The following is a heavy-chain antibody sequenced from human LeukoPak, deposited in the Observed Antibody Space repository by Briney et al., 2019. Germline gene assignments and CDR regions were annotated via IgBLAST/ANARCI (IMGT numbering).Heavy chain of an antibody. CDR2: ISYDGSNK. D-gene: IGHD3-10*01. J-gene: IGHJ4*02. CDR3: AREASTSLLWFGELSYFDY. V-gene: IGHV3-30-3*01. Sequence: GRSLRLSCAASGFXFSSYAMHWVRQAPGKGLEWVAVISYDGSNKYYADSVKGRFTISRDNSKNTLYLQMNSLRAEDTAVYYCAREASTSLLWFGELSYFDYWGQGTLVTVSS. CDR1: GFXFSSYA.